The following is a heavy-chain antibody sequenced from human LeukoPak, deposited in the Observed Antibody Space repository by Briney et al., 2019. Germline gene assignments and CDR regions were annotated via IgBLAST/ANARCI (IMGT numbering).Heavy chain of an antibody. Sequence: KSSETLSLTCTVSGGSISSYYWSWIRQPPGKGPEWIGYIYYSGSTNYNPSLKSRVTISVDTSKNQFSLKLSSVTAADTAVYYCARDLAVAGTDYYYYGMDVWGKGTTVTVSS. D-gene: IGHD6-19*01. V-gene: IGHV4-59*01. CDR3: ARDLAVAGTDYYYYGMDV. CDR2: IYYSGST. CDR1: GGSISSYY. J-gene: IGHJ6*04.